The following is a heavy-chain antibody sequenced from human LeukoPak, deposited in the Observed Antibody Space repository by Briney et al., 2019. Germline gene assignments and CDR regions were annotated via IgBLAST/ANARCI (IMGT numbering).Heavy chain of an antibody. D-gene: IGHD3-10*01. CDR1: GFTFSGSA. V-gene: IGHV3-73*01. Sequence: GGSLRLSCAASGFTFSGSAMHWVRQASGKGLEWVGRIKGKPNNYATAYAASVKGRFSISRDDSKNTAYLKMNSLKTEDTAVYYCSSLTYSYASGSYYQRWYWGQGTLVTVSS. CDR3: SSLTYSYASGSYYQRWY. J-gene: IGHJ4*02. CDR2: IKGKPNNYAT.